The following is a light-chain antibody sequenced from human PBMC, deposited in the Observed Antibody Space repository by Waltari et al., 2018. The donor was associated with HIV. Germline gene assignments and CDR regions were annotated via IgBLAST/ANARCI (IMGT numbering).Light chain of an antibody. Sequence: QSVLPQPPSASGTPGQRVTISCSGSYSNIGSNTVNWYQQLPGTAPKLLIYTNNKRPSGVPDRFSGSKSGTSASLAISGLQSEDEADYYCATWDDNLNGLVLFGGGTKLTVL. CDR3: ATWDDNLNGLVL. CDR2: TNN. J-gene: IGLJ2*01. CDR1: YSNIGSNT. V-gene: IGLV1-44*01.